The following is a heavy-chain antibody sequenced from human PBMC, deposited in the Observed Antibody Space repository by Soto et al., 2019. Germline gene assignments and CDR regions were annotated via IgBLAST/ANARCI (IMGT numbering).Heavy chain of an antibody. CDR2: INAGNGNT. D-gene: IGHD1-20*01. J-gene: IGHJ6*02. CDR1: GYTFTSYA. V-gene: IGHV1-3*01. CDR3: ARAVSITGTYTYSYYCCMDV. Sequence: ASENVSCKASGYTFTSYAMHWVRQAPGQRLEWMGWINAGNGNTKYSQKFQGRVTITRDTSASTAYMELSSLRSEDTAVYYCARAVSITGTYTYSYYCCMDVWGQGNTVTV.